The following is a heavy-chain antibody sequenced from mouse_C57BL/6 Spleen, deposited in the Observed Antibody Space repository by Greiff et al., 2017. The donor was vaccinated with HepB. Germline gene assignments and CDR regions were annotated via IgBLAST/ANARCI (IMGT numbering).Heavy chain of an antibody. CDR3: ARGGIYYGNFHWYFDV. J-gene: IGHJ1*03. Sequence: VQLQLSGPVLVKPGASVKMSCKASGYTFTDYYMNWVKQSHGKSLEWIGVINPYNGGTSYNQKFKGKATLTVDKSSSTAYMELNSLTSEDSAVYYCARGGIYYGNFHWYFDVWGTGTTVTVSS. CDR1: GYTFTDYY. CDR2: INPYNGGT. V-gene: IGHV1-19*01. D-gene: IGHD2-1*01.